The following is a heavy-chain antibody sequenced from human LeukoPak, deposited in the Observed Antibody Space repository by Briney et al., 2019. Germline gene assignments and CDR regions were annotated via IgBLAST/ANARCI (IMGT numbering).Heavy chain of an antibody. Sequence: SETLSLTCAVYGGSFSGYYWSWNRQPPGKGLEWIGEINHSGSTNYNPSLKSRVTISVDTSKNQFSLKLSSVTAADTAVYYCARTPYYYETSDYKDYWGQGTLVTVSS. V-gene: IGHV4-34*01. J-gene: IGHJ4*02. CDR2: INHSGST. CDR1: GGSFSGYY. CDR3: ARTPYYYETSDYKDY. D-gene: IGHD3-22*01.